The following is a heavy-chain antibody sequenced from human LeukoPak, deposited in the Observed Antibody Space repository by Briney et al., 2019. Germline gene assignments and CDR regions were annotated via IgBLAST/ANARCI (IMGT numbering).Heavy chain of an antibody. Sequence: GGSLKISCKGSGYSFTSYWIGWVRQMPGKGLEWMGIIYPGDSDTRYSPSFQGQVTISADKSISTAYLQWSSLKASDTAMYCCARLKSITMVRLFDYWGQGTLVTVSS. V-gene: IGHV5-51*01. CDR2: IYPGDSDT. CDR1: GYSFTSYW. J-gene: IGHJ4*02. CDR3: ARLKSITMVRLFDY. D-gene: IGHD3-10*01.